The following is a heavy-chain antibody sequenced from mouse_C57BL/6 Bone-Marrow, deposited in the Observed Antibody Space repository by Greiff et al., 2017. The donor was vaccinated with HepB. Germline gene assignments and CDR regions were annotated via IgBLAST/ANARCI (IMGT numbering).Heavy chain of an antibody. Sequence: QVQLKESGAELARPGASVKLSCKASGYTFTSYGISWVKQRTGQGLEWIGEIYPRSGNTYYNEKFKGKATLTADKSSSTAYMELRSLTSEDSAVYFCARDGSSTLFDYWGQGTTLTVSS. D-gene: IGHD1-3*01. CDR3: ARDGSSTLFDY. V-gene: IGHV1-81*01. J-gene: IGHJ2*01. CDR1: GYTFTSYG. CDR2: IYPRSGNT.